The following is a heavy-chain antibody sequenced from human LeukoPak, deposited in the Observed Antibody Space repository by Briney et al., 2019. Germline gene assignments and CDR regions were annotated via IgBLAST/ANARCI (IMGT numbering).Heavy chain of an antibody. D-gene: IGHD6-19*01. CDR3: VKRVYTSVSFDC. V-gene: IGHV3-30*02. Sequence: GGSLRLSCAASGFTFSSYGMHWVRQAPGKGLEWVAVIWYDGSNKYYADSVKGRFTISRDNSKNTLYLQMNSLRAEDTALYYCVKRVYTSVSFDCWGQGTLVTVSS. J-gene: IGHJ4*02. CDR2: IWYDGSNK. CDR1: GFTFSSYG.